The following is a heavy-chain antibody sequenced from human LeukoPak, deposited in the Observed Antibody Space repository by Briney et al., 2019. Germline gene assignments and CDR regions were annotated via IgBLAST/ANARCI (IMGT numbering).Heavy chain of an antibody. D-gene: IGHD6-13*01. V-gene: IGHV4-4*07. J-gene: IGHJ3*02. CDR2: IYTSGST. CDR3: ARGYSSSWGDAFDI. CDR1: GGSISSYY. Sequence: PSETLSLTCTVSGGSISSYYWSWIRQPAGKGLGWIGRIYTSGSTNYNPSLKSRVTMSVDTSKNQFSLKLSSVTAADTAVYYCARGYSSSWGDAFDIWGQGTMVTVSS.